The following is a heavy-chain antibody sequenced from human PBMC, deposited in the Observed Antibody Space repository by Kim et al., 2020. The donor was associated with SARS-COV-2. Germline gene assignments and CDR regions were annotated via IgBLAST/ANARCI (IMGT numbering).Heavy chain of an antibody. V-gene: IGHV3-15*01. CDR3: TTARNYYDSSGYSFYYYYGMDV. CDR1: GFTFSNAW. D-gene: IGHD3-22*01. Sequence: GGSLRLSCAASGFTFSNAWMSWVRQAPGKGLEWVGRIKSKTDGGTTDYAEPVKGRFTISRDDSKNTLYLQMNSLKTEDTAVYYCTTARNYYDSSGYSFYYYYGMDVWGQGTTVTVSS. J-gene: IGHJ6*02. CDR2: IKSKTDGGTT.